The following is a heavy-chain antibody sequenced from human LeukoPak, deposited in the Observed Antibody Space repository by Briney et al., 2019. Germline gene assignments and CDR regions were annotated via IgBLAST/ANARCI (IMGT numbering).Heavy chain of an antibody. D-gene: IGHD3-10*01. V-gene: IGHV1-2*02. CDR1: GYTFTNYY. CDR2: INPNSGGT. Sequence: ASVKVSCKASGYTFTNYYIHWVRQAPGQGLEWMGWINPNSGGTNYAQKFQGRVTMTRDTSISTAYLELSRLRSDDTAVYYCATLGVRDLRPDFDYWGQGTLVTVSS. CDR3: ATLGVRDLRPDFDY. J-gene: IGHJ4*02.